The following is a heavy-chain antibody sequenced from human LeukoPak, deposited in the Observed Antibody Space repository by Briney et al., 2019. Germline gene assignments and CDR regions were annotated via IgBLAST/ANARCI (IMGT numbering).Heavy chain of an antibody. D-gene: IGHD6-19*01. J-gene: IGHJ4*02. Sequence: SVKDSCKASGGTFSSYAIGWVRQAPGQGLEWMGGIIPIFGTANYAQKFQGRVTITADESTSTAYMELSSLRSEDTAVYYCARGLYSSGWYHYWGQGTLVTVSS. V-gene: IGHV1-69*01. CDR1: GGTFSSYA. CDR2: IIPIFGTA. CDR3: ARGLYSSGWYHY.